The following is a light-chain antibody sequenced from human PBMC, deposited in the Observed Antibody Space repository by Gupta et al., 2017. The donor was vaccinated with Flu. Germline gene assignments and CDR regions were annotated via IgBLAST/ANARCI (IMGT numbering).Light chain of an antibody. CDR3: QPYYDMFT. CDR2: KPS. J-gene: IGKJ2*01. Sequence: DVRMTQSPSTLSASVGDRVTITCRASRSIGDWLAWYQQRPGKAPKVLISKPSHLESGVPSRFSGSGSGTEFTLTISSLQPEDFATYYCQPYYDMFTFGQGTKLQI. V-gene: IGKV1-5*03. CDR1: RSIGDW.